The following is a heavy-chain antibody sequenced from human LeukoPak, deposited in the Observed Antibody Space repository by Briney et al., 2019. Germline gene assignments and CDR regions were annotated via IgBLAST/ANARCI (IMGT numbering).Heavy chain of an antibody. J-gene: IGHJ4*02. CDR2: INPSGGST. D-gene: IGHD4-11*01. CDR1: GYTFSSYH. CDR3: ARWTTTYLDY. V-gene: IGHV1-46*01. Sequence: EASVTVSCKASGYTFSSYHIHWVRQAPGQGLEWMGIINPSGGSTNYAQKFQGRVTMTRDTSTSTVYMELSSLRSEDSAVYYCARWTTTYLDYWGQGTLVTVSS.